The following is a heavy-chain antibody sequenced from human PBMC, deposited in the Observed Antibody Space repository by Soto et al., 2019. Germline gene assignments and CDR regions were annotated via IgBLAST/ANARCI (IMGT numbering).Heavy chain of an antibody. J-gene: IGHJ4*02. D-gene: IGHD3-3*01. Sequence: QVQLVESVGGLVKPGGSLRLSCAASGFTFSDYYMSWIRQAPGKGLESLSYISGSSSDTKYADSVRGRFTISRDNAKNSLYLQMNSLRAEDTAVYYCATGPRRLSDWGQGTPVIVSS. V-gene: IGHV3-11*05. CDR2: ISGSSSDT. CDR3: ATGPRRLSD. CDR1: GFTFSDYY.